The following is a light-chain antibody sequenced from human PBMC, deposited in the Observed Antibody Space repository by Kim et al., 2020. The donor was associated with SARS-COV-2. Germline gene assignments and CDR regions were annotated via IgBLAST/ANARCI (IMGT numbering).Light chain of an antibody. CDR3: QSYNRDNVL. J-gene: IGLJ2*01. CDR1: SGSIDDNY. V-gene: IGLV6-57*04. Sequence: NFMLTQPHSVSESPGKTVTSSCTRSSGSIDDNYVQWYQQRPGGVPTAVIYEDDQRPSGVSDRFSGSIDNSSNSASLTISGLRTEDEADYYCQSYNRDNVLFGGGTQLTVL. CDR2: EDD.